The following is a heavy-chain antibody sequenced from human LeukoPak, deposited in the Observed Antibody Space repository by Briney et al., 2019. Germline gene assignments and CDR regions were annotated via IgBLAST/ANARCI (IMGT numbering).Heavy chain of an antibody. CDR2: IYSGGST. CDR3: ARASSTSAFSGMDV. Sequence: GGSLRLSCAASGFTVSSNYMSWVRQAPGKGLEWVSVIYSGGSTYYADSVKGRFTIPRDNSKNTLYLQMNSLRAEDTAVYYCARASSTSAFSGMDVWGKGTTVTVSS. D-gene: IGHD2-2*01. V-gene: IGHV3-53*01. J-gene: IGHJ6*04. CDR1: GFTVSSNY.